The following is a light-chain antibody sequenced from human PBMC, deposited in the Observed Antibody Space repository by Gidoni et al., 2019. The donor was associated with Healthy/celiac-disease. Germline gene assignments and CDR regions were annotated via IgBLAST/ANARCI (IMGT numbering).Light chain of an antibody. J-gene: IGKJ4*01. Sequence: EIGLTQSPATLSLSPGERATPSGRASQSVSSYFAWYQQKPGQAPRHLIYDASNRATGIPARFSGSGSGTDFTLTISSLEPEDFAVYYCQQRSNWPFFGGGTKVEIK. CDR3: QQRSNWPF. CDR1: QSVSSY. V-gene: IGKV3-11*01. CDR2: DAS.